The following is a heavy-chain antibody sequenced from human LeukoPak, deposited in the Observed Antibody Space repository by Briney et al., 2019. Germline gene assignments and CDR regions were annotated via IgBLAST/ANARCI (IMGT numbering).Heavy chain of an antibody. V-gene: IGHV3-30-3*01. CDR1: GFTFSSYA. Sequence: PGGSLRLSCAASGFTFSSYAMHWVRQAPGKGLEWVAVISYDGSNKYYADSVKGRFTISRDNSKNTLYLQMNSLRAEDTAVYYCAKEFSYDSSGVDYWGQGTLVTVSS. D-gene: IGHD3-22*01. CDR2: ISYDGSNK. CDR3: AKEFSYDSSGVDY. J-gene: IGHJ4*02.